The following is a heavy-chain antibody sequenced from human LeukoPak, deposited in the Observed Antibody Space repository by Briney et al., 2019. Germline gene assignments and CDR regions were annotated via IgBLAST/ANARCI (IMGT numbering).Heavy chain of an antibody. J-gene: IGHJ5*02. CDR3: ARGGTEIVGTMVPNWFDP. CDR1: GGTFSTYA. CDR2: IIPIFGAP. D-gene: IGHD3-10*01. Sequence: SVKVSCKASGGTFSTYAVTWVRQAPGQGLEWMGGIIPIFGAPNYAQKFQGRVTITADDSTSTAYMEVSSLRSEDTAVYYCARGGTEIVGTMVPNWFDPWGQGTLVTVSS. V-gene: IGHV1-69*13.